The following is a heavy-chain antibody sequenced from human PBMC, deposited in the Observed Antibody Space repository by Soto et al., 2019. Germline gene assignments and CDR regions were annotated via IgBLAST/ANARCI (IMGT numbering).Heavy chain of an antibody. D-gene: IGHD2-15*01. J-gene: IGHJ4*02. CDR1: GFTFSSYG. CDR3: AKESWWFFDH. CDR2: ISGSGGST. Sequence: GSLRLSCAASGFTFSSYGMHWVRQAPGKGLEWVSGISGSGGSTYYADSVKGRFTISRDNSKNTLYLQMNSLRAEDTAVYYCAKESWWFFDHWGQGTQVTVSS. V-gene: IGHV3-23*01.